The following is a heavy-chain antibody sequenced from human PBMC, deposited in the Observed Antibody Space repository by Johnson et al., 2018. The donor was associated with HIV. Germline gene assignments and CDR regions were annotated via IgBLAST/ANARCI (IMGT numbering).Heavy chain of an antibody. J-gene: IGHJ3*02. CDR3: ARARKGAVVKGGPGKRDAFDI. CDR1: GFTFSSYW. V-gene: IGHV3-7*03. Sequence: VQLVESGGGLVQPGGSLRLSCAASGFTFSSYWMSWVRQAPGKGLEWVANIKQDGSEKYYVDSVKGRFTISRDNAKNSLYLQMNSLRAEDTAVYYCARARKGAVVKGGPGKRDAFDIWGQGTMVTVSS. CDR2: IKQDGSEK. D-gene: IGHD4-23*01.